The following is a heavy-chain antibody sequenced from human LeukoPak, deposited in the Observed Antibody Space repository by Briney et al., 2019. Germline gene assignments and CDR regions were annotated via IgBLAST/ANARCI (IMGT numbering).Heavy chain of an antibody. Sequence: GGSLRLSCAASGFDFSTYAINWVRQAPGKGLEWVSSISTMRNYIFYGDSVKGRFTISRDNAKNSVYLQMNSLRPEDTAVYYCARGPPLFLPWGQGTMVTVSS. CDR1: GFDFSTYA. D-gene: IGHD3-22*01. J-gene: IGHJ3*01. V-gene: IGHV3-21*01. CDR3: ARGPPLFLP. CDR2: ISTMRNYI.